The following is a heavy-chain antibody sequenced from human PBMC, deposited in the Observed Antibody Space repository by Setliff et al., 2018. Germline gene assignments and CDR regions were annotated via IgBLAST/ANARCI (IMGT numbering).Heavy chain of an antibody. J-gene: IGHJ4*02. CDR3: TKDAVPNGIWDFDS. CDR1: GFNFRAYS. Sequence: RGALKISCETSGFNFRAYSLSWVRQAPGKGLEWVSGIVQDSSPLYADSVKGRFTISRDNSKSTVSLQIDNMRAEDTAIYYCTKDAVPNGIWDFDSWGQGILVTVSS. D-gene: IGHD2-8*01. V-gene: IGHV3-23*03. CDR2: IVQDSSP.